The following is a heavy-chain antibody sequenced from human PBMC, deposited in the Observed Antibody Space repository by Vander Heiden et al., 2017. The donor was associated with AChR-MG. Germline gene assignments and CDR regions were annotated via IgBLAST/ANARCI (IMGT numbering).Heavy chain of an antibody. CDR2: IWYDGSDK. Sequence: QVQLVESGGGVVQPGNSLRPPCAASGFTFRNQVMHWVRQAPGRGLEWVAIIWYDGSDKYYADSVKGRFTISRDNSKNTLYLQMNSLRAEDTAIYYCARDRSTTYFDYWGQGNLVTVSS. CDR1: GFTFRNQV. J-gene: IGHJ4*02. D-gene: IGHD5-12*01. CDR3: ARDRSTTYFDY. V-gene: IGHV3-33*01.